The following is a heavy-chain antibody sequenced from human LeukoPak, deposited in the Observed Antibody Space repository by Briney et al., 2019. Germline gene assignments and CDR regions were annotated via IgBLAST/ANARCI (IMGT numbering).Heavy chain of an antibody. J-gene: IGHJ4*02. Sequence: GGSLRLSCAASGFTFSSYAMSWVRQAPGKELEWVSAISGSGGSTYYADSVKGRFTISRDNSKNTLYLQMNSLRAEDTAVYYCAKSTTVTDLGDYWGQGTLVTVSS. D-gene: IGHD4-17*01. V-gene: IGHV3-23*01. CDR3: AKSTTVTDLGDY. CDR1: GFTFSSYA. CDR2: ISGSGGST.